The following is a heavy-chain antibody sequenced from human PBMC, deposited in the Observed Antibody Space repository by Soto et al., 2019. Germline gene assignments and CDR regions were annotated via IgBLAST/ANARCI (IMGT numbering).Heavy chain of an antibody. CDR2: IDSVEDT. CDR3: MLQSVVGPSGT. CDR1: GFMFSAYV. V-gene: IGHV3-23*01. J-gene: IGHJ4*01. Sequence: SLRLSCGASGFMFSAYVMNWVRQAPGKGRVWVSDIDSVEDTSYTDSVKGRFTISRDNSRDMLFFQMDNLRSEDTAEYYCMLQSVVGPSGTWGHATLVKVSS. D-gene: IGHD2-21*01.